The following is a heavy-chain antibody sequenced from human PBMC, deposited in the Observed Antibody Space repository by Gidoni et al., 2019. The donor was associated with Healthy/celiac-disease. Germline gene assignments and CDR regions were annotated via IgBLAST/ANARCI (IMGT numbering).Heavy chain of an antibody. D-gene: IGHD3-10*01. V-gene: IGHV3-7*01. CDR2: IKQDGSEK. J-gene: IGHJ5*02. CDR3: ARDGILLYGSDIT. Sequence: EVQLVESGGGLVQPGGSLRLSCAASGSTFSSYWMSWVRQAPGKGLEWVANIKQDGSEKYYVDSVKGRFTISRDNAKNSLYLQMNSLRAEDTAVYYCARDGILLYGSDITWGQGTLVTVSS. CDR1: GSTFSSYW.